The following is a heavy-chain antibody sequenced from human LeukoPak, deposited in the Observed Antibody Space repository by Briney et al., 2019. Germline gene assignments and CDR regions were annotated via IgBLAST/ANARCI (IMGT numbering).Heavy chain of an antibody. J-gene: IGHJ4*02. CDR1: GFTFSSYS. D-gene: IGHD3-3*01. CDR3: ARDAYYDFWSGYPRYFDY. Sequence: GGSLRLSCVASGFTFSSYSMNWVRKAPGKGLEWVSSISSSSSYIYYADSVKGRFTISTDNAKNSLYLQMNSLRAEDTAVYYCARDAYYDFWSGYPRYFDYWGQGTLVTVSS. V-gene: IGHV3-21*01. CDR2: ISSSSSYI.